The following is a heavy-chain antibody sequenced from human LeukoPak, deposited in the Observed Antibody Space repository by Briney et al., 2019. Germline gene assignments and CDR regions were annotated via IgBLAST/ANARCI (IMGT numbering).Heavy chain of an antibody. D-gene: IGHD2-2*01. V-gene: IGHV3-23*01. Sequence: GSLRLSCAASGFTFSDYYMSWIRQAPGKGLEWVSTISGSGGSTYYADSVKGRFTISRDNSKNTLYLQLNSLRAEDTAVYYCAKSTSPLYYYYGMDVWGQGTTVTVSS. CDR1: GFTFSDYY. CDR3: AKSTSPLYYYYGMDV. J-gene: IGHJ6*02. CDR2: ISGSGGST.